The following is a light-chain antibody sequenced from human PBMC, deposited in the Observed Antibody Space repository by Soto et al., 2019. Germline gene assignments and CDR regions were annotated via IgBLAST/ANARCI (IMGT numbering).Light chain of an antibody. Sequence: QLVLTQSSSASASLGSSVKLTCTLSSGHSSYIIAWHQQQPGKAPRYLMKLEGSGSYNKGSGVPDRCSGSSSGADRYLTISNLQFEDEADYYCETWDSNTRVFGTGTKVTVL. CDR1: SGHSSYI. CDR2: LEGSGSY. CDR3: ETWDSNTRV. V-gene: IGLV4-60*02. J-gene: IGLJ1*01.